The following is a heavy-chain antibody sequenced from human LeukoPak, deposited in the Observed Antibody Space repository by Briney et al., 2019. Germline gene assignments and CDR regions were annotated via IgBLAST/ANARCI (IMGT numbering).Heavy chain of an antibody. V-gene: IGHV4-39*07. J-gene: IGHJ4*02. D-gene: IGHD1-26*01. CDR1: GGSISSSSYY. Sequence: PSETLSLTCTVSGGSISSSSYYWGWIRQPPGKGLEWIGSIYYSGSTYYNPSLKSRVTISVDTSKNQFSLKLSFVTTADTAVYYCARGGATAIGFCDYWGQGTLVTVSS. CDR3: ARGGATAIGFCDY. CDR2: IYYSGST.